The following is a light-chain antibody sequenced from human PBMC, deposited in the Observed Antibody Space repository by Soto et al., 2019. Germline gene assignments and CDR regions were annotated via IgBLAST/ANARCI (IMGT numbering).Light chain of an antibody. V-gene: IGKV3-15*01. J-gene: IGKJ5*01. Sequence: EIVLTQSPVILSVSPGESATLSCRASQSVTRNLAWYQQIPGQAPRLLVYHASVRATGIPARFSGRGSGTEFSLTISNLQSEDFAVYFCQQYNDWPPITFGQGTRLEIK. CDR2: HAS. CDR3: QQYNDWPPIT. CDR1: QSVTRN.